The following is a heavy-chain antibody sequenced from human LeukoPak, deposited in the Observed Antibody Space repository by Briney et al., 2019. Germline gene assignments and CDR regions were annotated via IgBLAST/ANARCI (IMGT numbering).Heavy chain of an antibody. Sequence: SETLSLTCTVSGGSISSYWWNWIRQPPGKGLEWIGNIYYSGSTNYNPSLKSRVTISVDTSKNQFSLKLSSVTAADTAVYYCARGPDIVVVPAAKRDAFDIWGQGTMVTVSS. V-gene: IGHV4-59*12. CDR3: ARGPDIVVVPAAKRDAFDI. D-gene: IGHD2-2*01. CDR1: GGSISSYW. J-gene: IGHJ3*02. CDR2: IYYSGST.